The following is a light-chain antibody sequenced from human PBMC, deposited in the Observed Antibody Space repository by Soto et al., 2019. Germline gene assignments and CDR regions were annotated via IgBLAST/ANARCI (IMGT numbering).Light chain of an antibody. Sequence: DIQMTQSPSSLSASVGDRVTITCQASQDISNYLNWYQQKPGKDPKLLIYDASNLETGVPSRFSGSGSGTDFTFTISSLQPEDIATYYCQQYDNLLPMYTFGQGTKLEIK. V-gene: IGKV1-33*01. CDR3: QQYDNLLPMYT. CDR2: DAS. J-gene: IGKJ2*01. CDR1: QDISNY.